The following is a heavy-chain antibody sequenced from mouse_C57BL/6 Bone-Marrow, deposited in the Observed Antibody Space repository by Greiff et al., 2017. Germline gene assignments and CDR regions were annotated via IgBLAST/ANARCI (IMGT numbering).Heavy chain of an antibody. J-gene: IGHJ4*01. CDR1: GFNIKDDY. V-gene: IGHV14-4*01. CDR2: IDPENGDT. D-gene: IGHD2-4*01. Sequence: VQLQQSGAELVRPGASVKLSCTASGFNIKDDYMHWVKQRPEQGLEWIGWIDPENGDTEYASKLQGKATITADTSSNTAYLQLSSLTSEDTAVYYCTSIYYDYDYAMDYWGQGTSVTVSS. CDR3: TSIYYDYDYAMDY.